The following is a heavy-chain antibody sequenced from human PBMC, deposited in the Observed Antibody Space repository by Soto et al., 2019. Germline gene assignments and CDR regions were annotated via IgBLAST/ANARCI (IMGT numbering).Heavy chain of an antibody. CDR2: IYYSGST. J-gene: IGHJ5*02. D-gene: IGHD3-10*01. CDR3: ARLGGSARPTWGSAWFDP. V-gene: IGHV4-59*01. CDR1: GGSISSYY. Sequence: SETLSLTCTVSGGSISSYYWSWIRQPPGKGLEWIGYIYYSGSTNYNPSLKSRVTISVETSKNQLSLKLSSVTAADTAVYYCARLGGSARPTWGSAWFDPWGHGTLVTVSS.